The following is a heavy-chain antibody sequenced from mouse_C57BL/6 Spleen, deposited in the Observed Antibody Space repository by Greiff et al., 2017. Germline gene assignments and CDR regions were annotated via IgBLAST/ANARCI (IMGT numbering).Heavy chain of an antibody. V-gene: IGHV1-55*01. CDR2: IYPGSGST. D-gene: IGHD2-2*01. CDR1: GYTFTSYW. Sequence: QVQLQQPGAELVKPGASVKMSCKASGYTFTSYWITWVKQRPGQGLEWIGDIYPGSGSTNYNEKFKSKDTLTVDTSSSTAYMQLSSLTSEDSSVYYCAKYGYDYAMDYWGQGTSVTVSS. CDR3: AKYGYDYAMDY. J-gene: IGHJ4*01.